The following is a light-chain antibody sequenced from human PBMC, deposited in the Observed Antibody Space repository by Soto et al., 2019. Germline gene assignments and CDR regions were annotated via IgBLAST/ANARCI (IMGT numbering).Light chain of an antibody. CDR2: DAS. Sequence: EVVLTQSPVTLSLSPGEGATLSCRAIQSFRGLLAWYQQKPGQAPRLLIYDASNRATGIPARFSGSGSGTDFTLTISSLEPEDFAVYYCQQRSNWPPAITFGQGTRLEIK. CDR3: QQRSNWPPAIT. CDR1: QSFRGL. V-gene: IGKV3-11*01. J-gene: IGKJ5*01.